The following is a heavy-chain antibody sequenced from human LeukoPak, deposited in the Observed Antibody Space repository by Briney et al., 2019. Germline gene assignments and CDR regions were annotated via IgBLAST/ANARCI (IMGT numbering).Heavy chain of an antibody. CDR3: AKDKSLLDTAVVTVAFDI. CDR2: ISWNSGSI. V-gene: IGHV3-9*01. CDR1: GFTFDDYA. Sequence: PGGSLRLSCAASGFTFDDYAMHWVRQAPGKGLEWVSGISWNSGSIGYADSVKGRFTISRDNAKNSLYLQMNSLRAEDTALYYCAKDKSLLDTAVVTVAFDIWGQGTMVTVSS. J-gene: IGHJ3*02. D-gene: IGHD5-18*01.